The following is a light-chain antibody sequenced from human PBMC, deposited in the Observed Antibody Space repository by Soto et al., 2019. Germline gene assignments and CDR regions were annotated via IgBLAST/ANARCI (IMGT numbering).Light chain of an antibody. J-gene: IGLJ3*02. V-gene: IGLV2-23*02. Sequence: VLTQPASVSGAPGQSITISCIGTSSDVGTYDAVSWYQQHPGKAPKLFLYEVTKRPSGVSSRFSGSKSGSTASLTISGLQAEDEADYYCCSYAGGTIGVFGGGTKVTVL. CDR2: EVT. CDR3: CSYAGGTIGV. CDR1: SSDVGTYDA.